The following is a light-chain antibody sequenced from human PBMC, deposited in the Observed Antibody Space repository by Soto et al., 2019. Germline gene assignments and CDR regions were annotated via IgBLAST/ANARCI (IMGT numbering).Light chain of an antibody. Sequence: DIQMTQSPSSLSASVGDRVTITCRASQSISSYLNWYQQKPGKAPKLVIYDASRLESGVPSRFSGSGSGTEFTLTISSLQADDFATYYCQQYSNYFRTFGQGTKVDIK. V-gene: IGKV1-5*01. CDR2: DAS. CDR3: QQYSNYFRT. J-gene: IGKJ1*01. CDR1: QSISSY.